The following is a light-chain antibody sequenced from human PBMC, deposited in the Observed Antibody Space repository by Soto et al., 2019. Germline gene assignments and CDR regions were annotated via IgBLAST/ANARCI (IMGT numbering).Light chain of an antibody. Sequence: DIVMTQSPDSLAMSLGERATINCKSSQSVLYSSNNKNYVAWYQHKPGQPPNLLIYWASTRESGVPDRFSGSGSGTDFTLTISSLQAEDVEIYYCQQYYSTPPTFGGGTKVDIK. CDR3: QQYYSTPPT. CDR1: QSVLYSSNNKNY. J-gene: IGKJ4*01. CDR2: WAS. V-gene: IGKV4-1*01.